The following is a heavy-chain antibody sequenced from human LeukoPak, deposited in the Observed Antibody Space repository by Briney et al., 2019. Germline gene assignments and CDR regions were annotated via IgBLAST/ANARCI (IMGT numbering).Heavy chain of an antibody. Sequence: SVKVSCKASGGTFSSYAISWVRQAPGQGLEWMGGIIPIFGTANYAQKFQGRVAITTDESTSTAYMELSSLRSEDTAVYYCARGYYDILTSGGWFDPWGQGTLVTVSS. D-gene: IGHD3-9*01. CDR1: GGTFSSYA. V-gene: IGHV1-69*05. J-gene: IGHJ5*02. CDR2: IIPIFGTA. CDR3: ARGYYDILTSGGWFDP.